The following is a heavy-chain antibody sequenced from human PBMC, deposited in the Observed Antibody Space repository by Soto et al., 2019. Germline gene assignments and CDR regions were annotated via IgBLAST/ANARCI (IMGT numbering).Heavy chain of an antibody. CDR1: GGSISSSNW. CDR3: ARDSRHPVVKVVWGYYYYGMDV. CDR2: IYHSGST. J-gene: IGHJ6*02. V-gene: IGHV4-4*02. D-gene: IGHD2-8*02. Sequence: QVQLQESGPGLVKPSGTLSLTCAVSGGSISSSNWWSWVRQPPGKGLGWIGEIYHSGSTNYNPSLKSRVTISVDKSKNQFSLKLSSVTAADTAVYYCARDSRHPVVKVVWGYYYYGMDVWGQGTTVTVSS.